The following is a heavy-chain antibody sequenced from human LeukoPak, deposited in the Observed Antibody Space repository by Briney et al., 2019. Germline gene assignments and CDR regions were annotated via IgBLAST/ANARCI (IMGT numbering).Heavy chain of an antibody. CDR3: TIIRGDYGDYLAY. J-gene: IGHJ4*02. CDR2: IKSKTDGGTT. D-gene: IGHD4-17*01. CDR1: GFTFSNAW. V-gene: IGHV3-15*01. Sequence: GGSLRLSCAASGFTFSNAWMSWVRQAPGKGLEWVGRIKSKTDGGTTDYAAPVKGRFTISRDDSKNTLYLQMNSLKTEDTAVYYCTIIRGDYGDYLAYWGQGTLVTVSS.